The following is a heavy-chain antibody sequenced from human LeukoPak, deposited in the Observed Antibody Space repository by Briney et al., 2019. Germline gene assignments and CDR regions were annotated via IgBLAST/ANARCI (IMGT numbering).Heavy chain of an antibody. CDR2: MYYSGST. D-gene: IGHD2-21*02. J-gene: IGHJ4*02. CDR1: GGSINGYS. CDR3: ARAGQCGGDCYSLDY. V-gene: IGHV4-59*01. Sequence: PSETLSLTCTVSGGSINGYSCTWIWQPPATGLEWMGYMYYSGSTNYNPSLKSRVTISVDTSKNQFSLKLRSVTAADTAVYYCARAGQCGGDCYSLDYWGQGTLVTVSS.